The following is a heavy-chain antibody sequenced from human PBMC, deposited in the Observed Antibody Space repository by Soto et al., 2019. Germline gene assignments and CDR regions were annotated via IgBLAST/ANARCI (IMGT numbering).Heavy chain of an antibody. J-gene: IGHJ6*02. V-gene: IGHV5-51*01. D-gene: IGHD3-3*01. CDR1: GYSLTSYW. Sequence: PGESLKIYCKGSGYSLTSYWIGWVRQMPGKGLEWMGIIYPGDSDTRYSPSFQGQVTISADKSISTAYLQWSSLKASDTAMYYCARLAYYDFWSGYSCYYYGMDVWGQGTTVTVSS. CDR3: ARLAYYDFWSGYSCYYYGMDV. CDR2: IYPGDSDT.